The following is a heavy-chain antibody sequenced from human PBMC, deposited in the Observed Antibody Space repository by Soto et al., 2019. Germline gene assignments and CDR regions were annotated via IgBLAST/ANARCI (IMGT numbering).Heavy chain of an antibody. Sequence: GGSLRLSCAASGFTFSSYAMHWVRQAPGKGLEWVAVISYDGSNKYYADSVKGRFTISRDNSKNTLYLQMNSLRAEDTAVYYCARDLRWNPGDVWGQGTTVTVS. CDR1: GFTFSSYA. J-gene: IGHJ6*02. CDR3: ARDLRWNPGDV. D-gene: IGHD1-1*01. V-gene: IGHV3-30-3*01. CDR2: ISYDGSNK.